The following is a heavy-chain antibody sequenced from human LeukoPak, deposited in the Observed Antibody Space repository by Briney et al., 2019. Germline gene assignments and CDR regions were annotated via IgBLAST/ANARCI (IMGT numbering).Heavy chain of an antibody. CDR2: IKQDGSEK. CDR3: ARPPYDFWSGYYYYYYYYMDV. CDR1: GFTFSSYW. D-gene: IGHD3-3*01. J-gene: IGHJ6*03. V-gene: IGHV3-7*01. Sequence: GGSLRLSCAASGFTFSSYWMSWVRQPPGKGLEWVANIKQDGSEKYYVDSVKGRFTISRDNAKNSLYLQMNSLRAEDTAVYYCARPPYDFWSGYYYYYYYYMDVWGKGTTVTVSS.